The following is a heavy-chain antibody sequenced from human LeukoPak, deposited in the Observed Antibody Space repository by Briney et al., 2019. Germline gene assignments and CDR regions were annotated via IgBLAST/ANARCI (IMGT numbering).Heavy chain of an antibody. CDR1: GFTFSDYY. Sequence: GGSLRLSCAASGFTFSDYYMSWIRQAPGKGLEWVSYISSSGSTIYYADSVKGRFTISRDNAKNSLYLQMNGLRAEDTAVYYCARDGRRYCSSTSCSYYMDVWGKGTTVTVSS. V-gene: IGHV3-11*01. J-gene: IGHJ6*03. CDR2: ISSSGSTI. D-gene: IGHD2-2*01. CDR3: ARDGRRYCSSTSCSYYMDV.